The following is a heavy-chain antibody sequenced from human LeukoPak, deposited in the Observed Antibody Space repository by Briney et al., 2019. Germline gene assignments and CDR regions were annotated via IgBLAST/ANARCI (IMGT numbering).Heavy chain of an antibody. CDR3: ARAGYSSSWQYWFDP. V-gene: IGHV1-69*05. CDR1: GGTFSSYA. Sequence: ASVKVSCKASGGTFSSYAISWVRQAPGQGLEWMGGLIPIFGTANYAQKFQGRVTITTDESTSTAYMELSSLRSEDTAVYYCARAGYSSSWQYWFDPWGQGTLVTVSS. D-gene: IGHD6-13*01. J-gene: IGHJ5*02. CDR2: LIPIFGTA.